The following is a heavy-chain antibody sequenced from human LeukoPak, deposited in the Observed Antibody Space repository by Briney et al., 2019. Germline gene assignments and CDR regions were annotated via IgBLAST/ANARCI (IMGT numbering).Heavy chain of an antibody. Sequence: GGSLRLSCAASGFTFSSDWMSWVRRAPGKGLEWVANIKQDGGEKYYVDSVKGRFTISRDNAKNSLYLQMNSLRAEDTAVYFCARVPYTSSWTFVDYWGQGTLVAVSS. CDR1: GFTFSSDW. J-gene: IGHJ4*02. D-gene: IGHD6-13*01. CDR2: IKQDGGEK. CDR3: ARVPYTSSWTFVDY. V-gene: IGHV3-7*01.